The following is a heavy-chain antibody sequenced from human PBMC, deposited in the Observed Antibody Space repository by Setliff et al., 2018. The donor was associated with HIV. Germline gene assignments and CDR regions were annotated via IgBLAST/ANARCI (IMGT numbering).Heavy chain of an antibody. Sequence: PGGSLRLSCAASGFTFSGTWMAWVRQAPGKRPEWVANIKQDGTEKHFMDSVKGRFTISRDNADRAIYLQMNSLRVEETAVYYCARVREGYESSGFYVYYYYYMDLWGKGTTVTVSS. CDR1: GFTFSGTW. CDR2: IKQDGTEK. V-gene: IGHV3-7*01. J-gene: IGHJ6*03. D-gene: IGHD6-19*01. CDR3: ARVREGYESSGFYVYYYYYMDL.